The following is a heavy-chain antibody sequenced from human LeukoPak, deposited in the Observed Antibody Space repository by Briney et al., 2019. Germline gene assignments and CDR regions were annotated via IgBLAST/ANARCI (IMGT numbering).Heavy chain of an antibody. CDR1: GFTFSSYA. Sequence: GGSLRLSCAASGFTFSSYAMHWVRQAPGKGLEWVAVISYDGSNKYYADSVKGRFTISRDNSKNTLYLQMNSLRAEDTAAYYCARGVGSYDFWSGYFPTSRSYYMDVWGKGTTVTVSS. CDR2: ISYDGSNK. J-gene: IGHJ6*03. D-gene: IGHD3-3*01. CDR3: ARGVGSYDFWSGYFPTSRSYYMDV. V-gene: IGHV3-30*01.